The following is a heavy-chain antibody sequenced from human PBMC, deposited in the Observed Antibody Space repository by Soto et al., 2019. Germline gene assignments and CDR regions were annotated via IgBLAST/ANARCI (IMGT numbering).Heavy chain of an antibody. CDR2: MYHSGST. CDR3: ARQKYYDILTGYFWPDAFDI. V-gene: IGHV4-30-2*01. Sequence: SETLSLTCAVSGGSIGSGGYSWGWIRQPPGKGLEWIGYMYHSGSTYYNPSLKSRVTISIDRSKNQFSLKLSSVTAADTAVYYCARQKYYDILTGYFWPDAFDIWGQGTMVTVSS. D-gene: IGHD3-9*01. J-gene: IGHJ3*02. CDR1: GGSIGSGGYS.